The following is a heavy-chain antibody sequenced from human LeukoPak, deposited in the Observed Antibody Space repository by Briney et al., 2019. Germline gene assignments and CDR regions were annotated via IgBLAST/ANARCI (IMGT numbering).Heavy chain of an antibody. CDR1: GYTFTGYY. V-gene: IGHV1-2*02. J-gene: IGHJ4*02. CDR3: ARERKLVGATVYYFDY. D-gene: IGHD1-26*01. CDR2: INPNSGGT. Sequence: ASVTVSCTASGYTFTGYYMHWVRQAPGQGLEWMGWINPNSGGTNYAQKFQGRFTMTRDTSISTAYMELSRLRSDDTAVYYCARERKLVGATVYYFDYWGQGTLVTVSS.